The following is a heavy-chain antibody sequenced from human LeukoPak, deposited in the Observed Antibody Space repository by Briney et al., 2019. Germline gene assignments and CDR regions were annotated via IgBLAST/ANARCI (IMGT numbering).Heavy chain of an antibody. J-gene: IGHJ6*02. CDR2: IDWDDDK. V-gene: IGHV2-70*11. D-gene: IGHD4-17*01. CDR3: ARTLTTVTGSAMDV. CDR1: GFSRSTSGMC. Sequence: SGPALVKPTETLTLTCTFSGFSRSTSGMCVSWIRQPLGKALEWLARIDWDDDKYYSTSLKNRLTISKDTTKNQVVLTMTNMDPVDTATYYCARTLTTVTGSAMDVWGQGTTVTVSS.